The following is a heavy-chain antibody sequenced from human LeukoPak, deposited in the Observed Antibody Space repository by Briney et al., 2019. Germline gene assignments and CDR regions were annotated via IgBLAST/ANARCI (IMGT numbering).Heavy chain of an antibody. V-gene: IGHV4-59*01. D-gene: IGHD3-10*01. J-gene: IGHJ4*02. Sequence: PSETLSLTCTVSGGSISSYYWSWIRQPPGKGLEWIGYIYYSGSTNYNPSLKSRVTISVDTSKNQFSLKLSSVTAADTAVYYCASRTMVRGVIPYFDYWGQGTLVTVSS. CDR3: ASRTMVRGVIPYFDY. CDR1: GGSISSYY. CDR2: IYYSGST.